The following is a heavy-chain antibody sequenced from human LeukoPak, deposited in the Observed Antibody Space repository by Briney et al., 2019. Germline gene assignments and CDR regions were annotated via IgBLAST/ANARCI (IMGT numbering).Heavy chain of an antibody. CDR3: ARAAAVSDSSGY. Sequence: ASVKVSCKASGYTFTSYDINWVRQATGQGLEWMGWMNPNSGNTGYAQKFQGRVTMTRNTSISTAYMELRSLRSDDTAVYYCARAAAVSDSSGYWGQGTLVTVSS. D-gene: IGHD6-19*01. V-gene: IGHV1-8*01. CDR1: GYTFTSYD. CDR2: MNPNSGNT. J-gene: IGHJ4*02.